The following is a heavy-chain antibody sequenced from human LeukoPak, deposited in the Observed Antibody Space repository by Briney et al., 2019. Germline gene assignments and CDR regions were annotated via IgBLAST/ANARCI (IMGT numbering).Heavy chain of an antibody. V-gene: IGHV1-3*01. CDR2: INAGNGNT. J-gene: IGHJ5*02. Sequence: ASVKVSCKASGYTFTSYAMHWVRLAPGQRLEWMGWINAGNGNTKYSQKFQGRVTITRDTSASTAYMELSSLRSEDTAVYYCARGEGSFYGSGSYYSEDWFDPWGRGTLVTVSS. CDR1: GYTFTSYA. D-gene: IGHD3-10*01. CDR3: ARGEGSFYGSGSYYSEDWFDP.